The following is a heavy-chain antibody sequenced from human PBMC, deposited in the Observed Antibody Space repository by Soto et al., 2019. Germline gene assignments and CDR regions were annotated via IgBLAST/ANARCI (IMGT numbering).Heavy chain of an antibody. CDR1: GFTFSSHV. J-gene: IGHJ5*02. CDR2: ASARNTNT. V-gene: IGHV3-23*01. Sequence: EVQLLESGGGLVQPGGSLRLSCAASGFTFSSHVLSWVRQAPGRGLEWVAAASARNTNTYYADSVKGRFTISRDNSKRKVYLQLDRLRVEDTAVYHCAKDVTSHGPRGYSSSWYGWFDPWGQGTLVVVSS. CDR3: AKDVTSHGPRGYSSSWYGWFDP. D-gene: IGHD6-13*01.